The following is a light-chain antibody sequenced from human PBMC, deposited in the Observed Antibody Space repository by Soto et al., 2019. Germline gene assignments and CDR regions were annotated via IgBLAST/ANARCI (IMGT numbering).Light chain of an antibody. J-gene: IGKJ1*01. CDR2: DAS. Sequence: DIQMTQSPSALSASVGDRVTITCRASQTISSWLAWYQQRPGEAPRLLIYDASNRASGIPARFSGSGSGTDFTLTISSLEPEGFAVYYCQQRSNWPWTFGQGTKVDIK. CDR3: QQRSNWPWT. CDR1: QTISSW. V-gene: IGKV1-5*01.